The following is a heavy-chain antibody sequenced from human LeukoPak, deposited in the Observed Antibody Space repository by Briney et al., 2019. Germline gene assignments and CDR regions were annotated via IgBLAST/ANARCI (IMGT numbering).Heavy chain of an antibody. V-gene: IGHV4-34*01. CDR1: SGSFSGSY. Sequence: SETQSLPCAVYSGSFSGSYWSSIRQPPGKGLEWIGEINHSGSTNYNPSLKSRVTISVDTSKNQFSLKLSSVTAADTAVYYCARGDTSSGYFGYWGQGNLVSVSS. D-gene: IGHD6-25*01. CDR3: ARGDTSSGYFGY. CDR2: INHSGST. J-gene: IGHJ4*02.